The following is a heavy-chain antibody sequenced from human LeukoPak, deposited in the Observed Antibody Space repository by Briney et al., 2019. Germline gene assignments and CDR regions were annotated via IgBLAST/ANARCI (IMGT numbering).Heavy chain of an antibody. CDR1: GFTFRTSG. CDR3: AKDGGTHFDH. D-gene: IGHD1-26*01. CDR2: ISSSGTTI. J-gene: IGHJ4*02. Sequence: GGSLRLSCAASGFTFRTSGMNWVRQAPGKGLEWVSYISSSGTTISYAQSVKGRFTLTRDNAQNSLTLHMNTLRADDTAVYYCAKDGGTHFDHWGQGTLVTVSS. V-gene: IGHV3-48*01.